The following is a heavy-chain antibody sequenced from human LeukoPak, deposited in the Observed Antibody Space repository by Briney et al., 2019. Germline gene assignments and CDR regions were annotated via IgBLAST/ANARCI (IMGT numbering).Heavy chain of an antibody. Sequence: SGGSLRLSCAASGFTFSSYSMNWVRQAPGKGLEWVSSISSSSSYIYYADSVKGRFTISRDNAKNSLYLQMNSLRAEDTAVYYCATLYDYVWGSYRNYWGQGTLVTVSS. CDR1: GFTFSSYS. CDR2: ISSSSSYI. J-gene: IGHJ4*02. D-gene: IGHD3-16*02. V-gene: IGHV3-21*01. CDR3: ATLYDYVWGSYRNY.